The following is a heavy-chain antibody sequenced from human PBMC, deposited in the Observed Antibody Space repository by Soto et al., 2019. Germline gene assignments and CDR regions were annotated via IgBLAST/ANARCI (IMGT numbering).Heavy chain of an antibody. CDR3: ARDAGLGAHFYYYYGMDV. Sequence: GGSLRLSCAASGFTFSDYYMSWIRQAPGKGLEWVSYISSSGSTIYYADSVKGRFTISRDNAKNSLYLQMNSLRAEDTAVYYCARDAGLGAHFYYYYGMDVWGQGTTVTVSS. V-gene: IGHV3-11*01. J-gene: IGHJ6*02. CDR1: GFTFSDYY. CDR2: ISSSGSTI. D-gene: IGHD3-10*01.